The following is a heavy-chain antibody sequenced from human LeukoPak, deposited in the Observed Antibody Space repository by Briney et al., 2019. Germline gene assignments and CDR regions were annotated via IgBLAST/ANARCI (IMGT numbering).Heavy chain of an antibody. CDR2: IYSGGST. Sequence: GGSLRLSCAASGFTVSSNYMSWVRQAPGEGLEWVSVIYSGGSTYYADSVKGRFTISRDNSKNTLYLQMNSLRAEDTAVYYCARVDHGGMLDYWGQGTLVTVSS. CDR1: GFTVSSNY. V-gene: IGHV3-53*01. CDR3: ARVDHGGMLDY. J-gene: IGHJ4*02. D-gene: IGHD3-16*01.